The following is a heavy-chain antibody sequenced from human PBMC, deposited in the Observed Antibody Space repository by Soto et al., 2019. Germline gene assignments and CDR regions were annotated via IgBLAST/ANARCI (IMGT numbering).Heavy chain of an antibody. CDR3: ASDPSIAAAGTEPINY. J-gene: IGHJ4*02. CDR2: ISYDGSNK. D-gene: IGHD6-13*01. V-gene: IGHV3-30-3*01. Sequence: GGSLRLSCAASGFTFSSYAMHWVRQAPGKGLEWVAVISYDGSNKYYADSVKGRFTISRDNSKNTLYLQMNSLRAEDTAVYYCASDPSIAAAGTEPINYWGQGTLVTVSS. CDR1: GFTFSSYA.